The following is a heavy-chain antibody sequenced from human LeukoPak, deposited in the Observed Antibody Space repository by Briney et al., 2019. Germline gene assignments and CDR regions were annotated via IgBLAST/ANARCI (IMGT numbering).Heavy chain of an antibody. D-gene: IGHD2-2*02. CDR1: GGSISSYY. V-gene: IGHV4-4*07. Sequence: MPSETLPLTCTVSGGSISSYYWSWIRQPAGKGLEWIGRIYTSGSTNYNPSLKSRVTMSVDTSKNQFSLKLSSVTAADTAVYYCARVDCSSTSCYSYFDYWGQGTLVTVSS. J-gene: IGHJ4*02. CDR3: ARVDCSSTSCYSYFDY. CDR2: IYTSGST.